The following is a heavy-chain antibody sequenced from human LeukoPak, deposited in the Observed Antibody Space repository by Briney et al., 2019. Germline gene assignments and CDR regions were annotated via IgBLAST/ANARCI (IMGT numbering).Heavy chain of an antibody. CDR1: GGSISSSSYS. Sequence: SEPLSLTSNGYGGSISSSSYSWVWIRPPPGKVLVCTWSLYYSGSTYYNPSLKSRVTISVDTSKNQFSLKLSSVTAADTAVYYCARASSSGWYNRVGGWYFDLWGRGTLVTVSS. D-gene: IGHD6-19*01. CDR3: ARASSSGWYNRVGGWYFDL. J-gene: IGHJ2*01. CDR2: LYYSGST. V-gene: IGHV4-39*01.